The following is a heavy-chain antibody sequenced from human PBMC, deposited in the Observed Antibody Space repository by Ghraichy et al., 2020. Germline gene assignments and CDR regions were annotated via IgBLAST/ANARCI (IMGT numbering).Heavy chain of an antibody. D-gene: IGHD1-1*01. Sequence: ASLNISCTVSGASIGSSYWTWLRQSPGKGLDWVAYISYDGTTNYNPSLNSRVTTSQDTSKNQLSLKLSSVTAADAAVYYCARYNGNGAFDLWGQGTLVTVSS. V-gene: IGHV4-59*01. CDR1: GASIGSSY. J-gene: IGHJ4*02. CDR3: ARYNGNGAFDL. CDR2: ISYDGTT.